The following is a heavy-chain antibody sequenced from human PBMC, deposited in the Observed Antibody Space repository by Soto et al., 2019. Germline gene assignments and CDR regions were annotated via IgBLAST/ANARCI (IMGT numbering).Heavy chain of an antibody. CDR2: ISYDGSNK. Sequence: QVQLVESGGGVVQPGRSLRLSCAASGFTFSSYAMHWVRQAPGKGLEWVAVISYDGSNKYYADSVKGRFTISRDNSKNTLYLQMNILRAEDTAVYYCARAQRGVRSPFDYWGQGTLVTVSS. J-gene: IGHJ4*02. V-gene: IGHV3-30-3*01. CDR1: GFTFSSYA. CDR3: ARAQRGVRSPFDY. D-gene: IGHD4-17*01.